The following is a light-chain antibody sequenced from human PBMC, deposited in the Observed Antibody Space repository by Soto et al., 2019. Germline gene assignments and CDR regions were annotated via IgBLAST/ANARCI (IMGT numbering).Light chain of an antibody. Sequence: QSALTQPASVSGSPGQSITISCTRSSSYIRSYNYVSWYQQHTGKAPRLMIYDVSSRPSGISNRFSGSKSDNTVTLTISGLQAEDEDDYFCRSYSISSTVVFGGGTKLTVL. CDR3: RSYSISSTVV. CDR1: SSYIRSYNY. CDR2: DVS. V-gene: IGLV2-14*03. J-gene: IGLJ2*01.